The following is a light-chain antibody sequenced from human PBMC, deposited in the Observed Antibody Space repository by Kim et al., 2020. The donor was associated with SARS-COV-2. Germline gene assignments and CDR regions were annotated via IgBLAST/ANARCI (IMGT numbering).Light chain of an antibody. J-gene: IGLJ2*01. V-gene: IGLV3-27*01. Sequence: SYELTQPSSVSVSPGQTARITCSGHVLTKKYARWFQQKPGQAPILVIYKDTERPAGIPERFSGSSSGTTVTLTISGAQVDDEADYYCYSAAGDTATDYIAIFGGGTQLTVL. CDR1: VLTKKY. CDR2: KDT. CDR3: YSAAGDTATDYIAI.